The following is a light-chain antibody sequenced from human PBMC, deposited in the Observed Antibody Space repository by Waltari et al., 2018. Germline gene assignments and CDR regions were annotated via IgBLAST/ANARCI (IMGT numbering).Light chain of an antibody. CDR2: GAS. CDR3: QHYNNWPPLT. CDR1: PSVSSN. J-gene: IGKJ4*01. V-gene: IGKV3-15*01. Sequence: EIVMTQSPATLSVSPGARAPLPCRASPSVSSNLAWYQQKPGQAPRLLIYGASTRATGIPARFSGSGSGTEFTLSNSSLQSGDFAVYYCQHYNNWPPLTFGGGTKVEIK.